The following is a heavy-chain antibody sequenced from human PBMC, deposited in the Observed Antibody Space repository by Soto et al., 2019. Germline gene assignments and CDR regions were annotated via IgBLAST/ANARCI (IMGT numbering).Heavy chain of an antibody. CDR1: GFTFRSYG. J-gene: IGHJ6*02. V-gene: IGHV3-33*01. Sequence: GGSLRLSCAASGFTFRSYGIHWVRQAPGKGLEWVALIWFDGSKKYYVDSVKGRFAVSRDNSKNTLYLQMNSLRVEDTAVYYCARDRIVPYGYGMDVGGQGTTVPV. D-gene: IGHD1-26*01. CDR2: IWFDGSKK. CDR3: ARDRIVPYGYGMDV.